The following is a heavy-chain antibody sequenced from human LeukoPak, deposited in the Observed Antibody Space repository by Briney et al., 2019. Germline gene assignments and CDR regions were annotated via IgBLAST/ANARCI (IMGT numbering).Heavy chain of an antibody. D-gene: IGHD2-21*01. CDR3: ASPVIQPTLGRSFDAFDI. CDR1: GGSFSGYY. CDR2: INHSGST. J-gene: IGHJ3*02. V-gene: IGHV4-34*01. Sequence: SEALSLTCAVYGGSFSGYYWSWIRQPPGKGLEWIGEINHSGSTNYNPSLKSRVTISADASKNQFSLKLSSVTAADTAVYYCASPVIQPTLGRSFDAFDIWGQGTMVTVSS.